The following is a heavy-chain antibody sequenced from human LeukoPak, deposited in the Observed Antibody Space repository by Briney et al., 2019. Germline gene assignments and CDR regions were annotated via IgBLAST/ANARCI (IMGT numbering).Heavy chain of an antibody. J-gene: IGHJ6*03. D-gene: IGHD1-1*01. Sequence: GASVKVSCKASGYTFTSYYVHWVRQAPGQGLEWMGMINPSGGSTGYAQKFQGRVAMARDTSTSTVYMELSSLRSEDTAVYYCARQLEFGYYYYMDVWGKGTTVTVSS. V-gene: IGHV1-46*03. CDR1: GYTFTSYY. CDR2: INPSGGST. CDR3: ARQLEFGYYYYMDV.